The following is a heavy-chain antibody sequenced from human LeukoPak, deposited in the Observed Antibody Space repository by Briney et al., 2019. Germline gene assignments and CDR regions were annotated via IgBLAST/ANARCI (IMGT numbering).Heavy chain of an antibody. Sequence: PSQTLSLTRTISGASITSGGYYWTWIRHLPGKGLEWIGYIYYSGHTYYNPSLKSRVTISVDTSKRQFSLRLTSVTAADTAVYYCAREVRYSSSWIFDYWGQGTLVTVSS. V-gene: IGHV4-31*03. J-gene: IGHJ4*02. CDR3: AREVRYSSSWIFDY. CDR2: IYYSGHT. D-gene: IGHD6-13*01. CDR1: GASITSGGYY.